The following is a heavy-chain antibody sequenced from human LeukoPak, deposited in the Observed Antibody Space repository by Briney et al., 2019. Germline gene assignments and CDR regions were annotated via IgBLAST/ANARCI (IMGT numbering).Heavy chain of an antibody. CDR3: ARGGGYCSGGSCPYYFDY. Sequence: ASVKVSCKASGYAFTSYDINWVRQATGQGLEWMGWMNSNSGNTGYAQKFQGRVTMTRNTSISTAYMELSSLRSEDTAVYYCARGGGYCSGGSCPYYFDYWGQGTLVTVSS. CDR2: MNSNSGNT. CDR1: GYAFTSYD. V-gene: IGHV1-8*01. J-gene: IGHJ4*02. D-gene: IGHD2-15*01.